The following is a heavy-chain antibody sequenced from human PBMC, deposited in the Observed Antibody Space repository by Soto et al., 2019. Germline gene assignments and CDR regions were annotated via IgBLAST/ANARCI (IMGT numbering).Heavy chain of an antibody. CDR2: IRPVFGTA. Sequence: TVKVSCKVNRATYITASLNRLRQAPREKPESVGNIRPVFGTAYYAQKFRDRVTITADKSTNTAYMGLLSLFSGDAAVYYCARGHEYGGNSVAFDIWGQRTVVTVSS. CDR1: RATYITAS. CDR3: ARGHEYGGNSVAFDI. J-gene: IGHJ3*02. D-gene: IGHD4-17*01. V-gene: IGHV1-69*06.